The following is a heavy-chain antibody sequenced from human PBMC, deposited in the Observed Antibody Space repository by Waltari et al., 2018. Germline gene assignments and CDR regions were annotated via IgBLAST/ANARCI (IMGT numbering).Heavy chain of an antibody. CDR3: ARVSSSWYFDY. V-gene: IGHV3-7*01. Sequence: EVQLVESGGGLVQPGGSLRLSCASSGFSFSSYWMIWVRQAPGKGLEWVANRKQDGSEKYYVDSVKGRFTISRDNAKNSLYLQMNSLRAEDTAVYYCARVSSSWYFDYWGQGTLVTVSS. D-gene: IGHD6-13*01. CDR2: RKQDGSEK. CDR1: GFSFSSYW. J-gene: IGHJ4*02.